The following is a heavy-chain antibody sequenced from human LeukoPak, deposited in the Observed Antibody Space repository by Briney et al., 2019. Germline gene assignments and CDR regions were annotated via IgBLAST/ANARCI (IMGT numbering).Heavy chain of an antibody. CDR3: SKDLTSDFGGDLDP. CDR1: GFTFSSYG. Sequence: GGSLRLSCAASGFTFSSYGMHWVRQAPGKGLEWVALISFDGSQKYYADSVNGRFTISRDNSKSTVYPQMNSLRVEDAAVYYCSKDLTSDFGGDLDPWGQGTLVTVSS. D-gene: IGHD3-10*01. J-gene: IGHJ5*02. CDR2: ISFDGSQK. V-gene: IGHV3-30*02.